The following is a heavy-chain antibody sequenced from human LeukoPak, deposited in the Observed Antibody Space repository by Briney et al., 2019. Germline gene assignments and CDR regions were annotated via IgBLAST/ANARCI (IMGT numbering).Heavy chain of an antibody. CDR1: GFTFSNYA. CDR2: ISGSGSIT. CDR3: AKDRGIVGGHYYGMDV. J-gene: IGHJ6*02. D-gene: IGHD2-15*01. Sequence: GGSLRLSCAASGFTFSNYAMSWVRQAPGKGLEWVSVISGSGSITYYADSVQGRFTISRDNSKNTLYLQMNSLSAEDTAVFYCAKDRGIVGGHYYGMDVWGHGTTVTVSS. V-gene: IGHV3-23*01.